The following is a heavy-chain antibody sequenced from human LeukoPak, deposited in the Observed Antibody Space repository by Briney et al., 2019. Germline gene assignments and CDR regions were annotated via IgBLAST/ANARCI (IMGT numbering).Heavy chain of an antibody. CDR3: ARVTVGATADYFDY. J-gene: IGHJ4*02. CDR1: GFTFSTYS. Sequence: PGGSLRLSCAASGFTFSTYSMNWVRQAPGKGLEWVSYISSGSSTIYYADSVKGRFTISRDNARNSLYLQMNGLRAEDTAVYYCARVTVGATADYFDYWGQGTLVTVSS. D-gene: IGHD1-26*01. V-gene: IGHV3-48*01. CDR2: ISSGSSTI.